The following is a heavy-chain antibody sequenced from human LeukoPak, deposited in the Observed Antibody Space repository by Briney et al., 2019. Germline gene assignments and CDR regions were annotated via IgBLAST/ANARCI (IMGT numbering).Heavy chain of an antibody. V-gene: IGHV4-34*01. D-gene: IGHD6-6*01. J-gene: IGHJ6*02. CDR3: ARWGFDSSSSDYYYGMDV. CDR1: GGSFSGYY. CDR2: INHSGST. Sequence: SETLSLTCAVYGGSFSGYYWSWIRQPPGKGLEWIGEINHSGSTNYNPSLKSRVTISVDTSKNQFSLKLSSVTAADTAVYYCARWGFDSSSSDYYYGMDVWGQGTTVTVSS.